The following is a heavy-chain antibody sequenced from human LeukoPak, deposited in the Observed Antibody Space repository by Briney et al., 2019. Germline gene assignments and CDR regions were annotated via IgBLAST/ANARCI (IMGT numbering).Heavy chain of an antibody. Sequence: PGGSLRLSCAASGFTFDDYVMGWVRQVPGKGLEWVSTINWNGFNTDYADSVKGRFTISRDNSKNTLYLQMNSLRAEDTAVYYCAKDRPCSTSCYNFDYWGQGTLVTVSS. D-gene: IGHD2-2*02. CDR2: INWNGFNT. CDR1: GFTFDDYV. V-gene: IGHV3-20*04. J-gene: IGHJ4*02. CDR3: AKDRPCSTSCYNFDY.